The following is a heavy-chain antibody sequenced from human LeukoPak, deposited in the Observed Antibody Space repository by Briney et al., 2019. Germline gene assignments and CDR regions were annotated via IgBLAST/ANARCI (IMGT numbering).Heavy chain of an antibody. CDR1: GGSFSGYY. CDR3: ARDLRPYNVLRFLEKRRDAFDI. Sequence: PSETLSLTCAVYGGSFSGYYWSWIRQPPGKGLEWIGEINHSGSTNYNPSLKSRVTMSVDTSKNQFSLKLSSVTAADTAVYYCARDLRPYNVLRFLEKRRDAFDIWGQGTMVTVSS. CDR2: INHSGST. D-gene: IGHD3-3*01. J-gene: IGHJ3*02. V-gene: IGHV4-34*01.